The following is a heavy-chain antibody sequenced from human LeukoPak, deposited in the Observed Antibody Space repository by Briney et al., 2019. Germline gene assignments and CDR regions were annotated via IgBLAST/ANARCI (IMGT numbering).Heavy chain of an antibody. Sequence: APVKVSCKASGYTFTGYYMHWVRQAPGQGLEWMGWINPNSGGTNYAQKFQGRVTMTRDTSISTAYMELSRLRSDDTAVYYCARGRTPVYYYDSSGYYSPFDYWGQGTLVTVSS. V-gene: IGHV1-2*02. D-gene: IGHD3-22*01. J-gene: IGHJ4*02. CDR1: GYTFTGYY. CDR3: ARGRTPVYYYDSSGYYSPFDY. CDR2: INPNSGGT.